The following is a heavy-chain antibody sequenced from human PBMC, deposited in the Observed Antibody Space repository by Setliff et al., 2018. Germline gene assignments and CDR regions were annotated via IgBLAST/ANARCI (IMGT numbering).Heavy chain of an antibody. V-gene: IGHV4-39*01. D-gene: IGHD4-17*01. CDR2: LKYSGST. CDR3: ARQIDYGDFQCFDY. Sequence: ASETLSLTCTVSGGSISSSSYYWGWIRQPPGKGLEWIGSLKYSGSTYYNPSLKSRVTISVDTSKNQLSLKLNSVTAADTAVYYCARQIDYGDFQCFDYWGQGTLVTVSS. CDR1: GGSISSSSYY. J-gene: IGHJ4*02.